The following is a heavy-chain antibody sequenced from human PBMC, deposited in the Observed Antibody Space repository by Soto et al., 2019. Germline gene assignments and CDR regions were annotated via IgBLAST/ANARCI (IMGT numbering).Heavy chain of an antibody. J-gene: IGHJ6*02. V-gene: IGHV4-59*01. CDR3: ARARSPDTAYYCGMDV. CDR2: VYYSGST. D-gene: IGHD5-18*01. Sequence: SETLSLTCTVSGGSISTYYWNWIRQPPGRGLEWIGFVYYSGSTDYNPSLKSRVTISVDTSNNQFSLKLNSVTAADTAVYYCARARSPDTAYYCGMDVWRQGTTVTVSS. CDR1: GGSISTYY.